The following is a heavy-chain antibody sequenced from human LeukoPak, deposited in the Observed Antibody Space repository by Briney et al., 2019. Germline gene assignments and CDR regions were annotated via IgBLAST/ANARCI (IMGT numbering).Heavy chain of an antibody. CDR2: IYSGGNT. D-gene: IGHD2-15*01. V-gene: IGHV3-53*01. J-gene: IGHJ4*02. CDR1: GFTVSNPY. Sequence: GGSLRLSCAASGFTVSNPYMSWVRQAPGNGLEWVSLIYSGGNTYYADSVKGRFSISRDNSKNTLYLQMNSLRAEDTAVYYCARAYCSGGSCYFDYWGQGALVTVSS. CDR3: ARAYCSGGSCYFDY.